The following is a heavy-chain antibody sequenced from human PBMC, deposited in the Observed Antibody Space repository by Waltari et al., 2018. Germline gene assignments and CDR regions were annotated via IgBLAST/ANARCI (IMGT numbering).Heavy chain of an antibody. D-gene: IGHD2-21*01. J-gene: IGHJ3*02. CDR3: ARVSLVVPASKDAFDI. CDR1: GYTFTGYY. CDR2: INPNSGGT. Sequence: QVQLVQSGAEVKKPGASVKVSCTASGYTFTGYYMHWVRQAPGQGLEWMGRINPNSGGTNYAQKFQGRVTMTRDTSISTAYMELSRLRSDDTAVYYCARVSLVVPASKDAFDIWGQGTMVTVSS. V-gene: IGHV1-2*06.